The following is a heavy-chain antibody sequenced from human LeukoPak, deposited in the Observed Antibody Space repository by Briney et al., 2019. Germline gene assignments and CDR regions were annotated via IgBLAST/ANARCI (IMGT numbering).Heavy chain of an antibody. V-gene: IGHV3-21*01. J-gene: IGHJ4*02. CDR2: ISSSSRYI. Sequence: PGGSLRLSCAASGFTFSSYSMNWVRQAPGKGLEWVSSISSSSRYIYYADSVKGRFTISRDNAKNSLYLQMNSLRAEDTAVYYCARDKRSGWSESYFDYWGQGTLVTVSS. CDR1: GFTFSSYS. CDR3: ARDKRSGWSESYFDY. D-gene: IGHD6-19*01.